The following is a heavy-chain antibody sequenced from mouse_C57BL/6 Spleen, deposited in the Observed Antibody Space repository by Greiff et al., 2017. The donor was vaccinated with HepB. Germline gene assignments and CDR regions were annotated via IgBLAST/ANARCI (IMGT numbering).Heavy chain of an antibody. CDR2: IDPSDSYT. D-gene: IGHD2-1*01. CDR1: GYTFTSYW. CDR3: ARGLYGNYWYFDV. Sequence: QVQLQQPGAELVMPGASVKLSCKASGYTFTSYWMHWVKQRPGQGLEWIGEIDPSDSYTNYNQKFKGKSTLTVDKSSSTAYMQLSSLTSEDSAVYYGARGLYGNYWYFDVWGTGTTVTVSS. J-gene: IGHJ1*03. V-gene: IGHV1-69*01.